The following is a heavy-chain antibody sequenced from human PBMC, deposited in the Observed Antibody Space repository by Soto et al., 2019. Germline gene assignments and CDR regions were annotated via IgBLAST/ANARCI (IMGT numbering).Heavy chain of an antibody. CDR1: GYTFTSYD. CDR2: MNPNSGKT. V-gene: IGHV1-8*01. D-gene: IGHD3-3*01. J-gene: IGHJ4*02. CDR3: ARGITIFGVVAG. Sequence: QVHLVQSGAEVKKPGASVTVSCKASGYTFTSYDINWVRQATGQGLEWMGWMNPNSGKTGYAQKFQGRVTMTRNTSISTAYMALSSLRSEDTAVYYCARGITIFGVVAGWGKGTLVTVSS.